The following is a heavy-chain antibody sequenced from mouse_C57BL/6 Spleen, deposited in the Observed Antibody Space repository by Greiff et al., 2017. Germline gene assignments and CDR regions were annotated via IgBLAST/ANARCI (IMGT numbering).Heavy chain of an antibody. CDR1: GFTFSDFY. CDR2: SRNKANDYTT. Sequence: EVQVVESGGGLVQPGGSLRLSCATSGFTFSDFYMEWVRQPPGKRLEWIAASRNKANDYTTEYSASVKGRFIVSRDTSQSILYLQMNALRAEDTAIYYCARYYYGSSYWYFDVWGAGTTVTVSS. D-gene: IGHD1-1*01. CDR3: ARYYYGSSYWYFDV. J-gene: IGHJ1*01. V-gene: IGHV7-1*02.